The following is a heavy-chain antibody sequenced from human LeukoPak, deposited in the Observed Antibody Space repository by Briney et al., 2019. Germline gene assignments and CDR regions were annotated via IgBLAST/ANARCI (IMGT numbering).Heavy chain of an antibody. CDR2: IGTAGDT. J-gene: IGHJ4*02. CDR1: GFTFSSYD. D-gene: IGHD1-26*01. Sequence: GGSLRLSCAASGFTFSSYDMHWVRQATGKGLEWVSAIGTAGDTYYPGSVKGRFTISRENAKNSLYLQMNSLRAEDTAVYYCARVHSGSQYYFDYWGQGTLVTVSS. CDR3: ARVHSGSQYYFDY. V-gene: IGHV3-13*01.